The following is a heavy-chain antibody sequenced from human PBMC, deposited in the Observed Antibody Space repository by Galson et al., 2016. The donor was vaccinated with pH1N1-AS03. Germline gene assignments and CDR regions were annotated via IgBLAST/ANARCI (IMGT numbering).Heavy chain of an antibody. Sequence: SLRLSCADSGFTSGSPAFGGHTMNWVRQAPGKGLEWVANIREDGSEKYYVDSVKGRFTISSDNAKNSLHLQMNSLRSEDTAVYYCAKPGTENHEGSTGLFDSWGQGTVVTVSS. J-gene: IGHJ4*02. CDR1: GFTSGSPAFGG. CDR2: IREDGSEK. V-gene: IGHV3-7*01. CDR3: AKPGTENHEGSTGLFDS. D-gene: IGHD3/OR15-3a*01.